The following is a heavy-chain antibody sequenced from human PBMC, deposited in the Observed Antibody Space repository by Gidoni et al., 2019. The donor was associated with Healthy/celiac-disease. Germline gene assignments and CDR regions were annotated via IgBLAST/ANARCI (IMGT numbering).Heavy chain of an antibody. CDR2: ISYYGSNK. J-gene: IGHJ5*02. Sequence: QVQLVESGGGVVQPGRSRRLSCAASGFTFSSYAMDWVRQAPGKGLEWVAVISYYGSNKYYADSVQGRFTISRDNSKNTLYLQMNSLRAEDTAVYYCARGYYDSSGYYWGNWFDPWGQGTLVTVSS. CDR1: GFTFSSYA. V-gene: IGHV3-30-3*01. CDR3: ARGYYDSSGYYWGNWFDP. D-gene: IGHD3-22*01.